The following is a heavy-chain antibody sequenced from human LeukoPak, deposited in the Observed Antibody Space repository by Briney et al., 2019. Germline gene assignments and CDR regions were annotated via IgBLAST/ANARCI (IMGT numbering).Heavy chain of an antibody. CDR2: SYYRGGT. Sequence: SETLSLTCTVSGGSISSYYWSWIRQPPGRGLEWIGYSYYRGGTKYNPSLKSRVTISVDKSKNQFSLKLSSVTAADTAVYYCARVLHGSGSLYYYYYYMDVWGKGTTVTISS. J-gene: IGHJ6*03. D-gene: IGHD3-10*01. CDR3: ARVLHGSGSLYYYYYYMDV. V-gene: IGHV4-59*01. CDR1: GGSISSYY.